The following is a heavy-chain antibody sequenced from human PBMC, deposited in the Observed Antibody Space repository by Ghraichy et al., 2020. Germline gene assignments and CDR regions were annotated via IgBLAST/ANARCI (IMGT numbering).Heavy chain of an antibody. CDR2: LSGDGAVT. CDR1: GFTFSNFA. J-gene: IGHJ4*02. D-gene: IGHD1-26*01. V-gene: IGHV3-23*01. CDR3: AKALASCGSPEY. Sequence: GSLRLSCANSGFTFSNFAMSWVRQAPGKGLEWVSVLSGDGAVTYYADSVKGRFSISRDNRRNTLYLQMNSLRAEDTAVYYCAKALASCGSPEYWGQGTLVTVSS.